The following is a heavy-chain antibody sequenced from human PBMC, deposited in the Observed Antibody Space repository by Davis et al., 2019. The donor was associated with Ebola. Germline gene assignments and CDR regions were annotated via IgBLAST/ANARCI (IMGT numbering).Heavy chain of an antibody. V-gene: IGHV5-51*01. CDR1: AYTFTAHW. D-gene: IGHD2-2*03. Sequence: PGGSLRLSCQASAYTFTAHWIGWVRQMPGKGLAWMALMHPRNSDTRYSPSFQGQVTISADKSTSTVYLQWSSLKDSDTAMYFCARRALDQHYYYYMDVWGKGTTVTVS. J-gene: IGHJ6*03. CDR2: MHPRNSDT. CDR3: ARRALDQHYYYYMDV.